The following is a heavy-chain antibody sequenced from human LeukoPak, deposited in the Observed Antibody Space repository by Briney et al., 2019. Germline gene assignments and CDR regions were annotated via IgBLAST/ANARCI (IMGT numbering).Heavy chain of an antibody. CDR3: ARTYYDFWSGRFDP. J-gene: IGHJ5*02. CDR1: GGSISSGGYS. V-gene: IGHV4-30-2*01. CDR2: IYHSGST. Sequence: SDTLSLTCAVSGGSISSGGYSWSWIRQPPGKGLEWIAYIYHSGSTYYNPSLKSRVTISVDRSKNQFSLKLSSVTAADTAVYYCARTYYDFWSGRFDPWGQGTLVTVSS. D-gene: IGHD3-3*01.